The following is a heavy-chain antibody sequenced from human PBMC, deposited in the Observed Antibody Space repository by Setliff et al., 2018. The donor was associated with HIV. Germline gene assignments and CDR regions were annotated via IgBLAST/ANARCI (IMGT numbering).Heavy chain of an antibody. CDR1: GFSFRTYW. CDR2: MKYDGTEI. CDR3: AAGNYYLLDY. V-gene: IGHV3-7*01. J-gene: IGHJ4*02. D-gene: IGHD1-26*01. Sequence: LRLSCAASGFSFRTYWMSWVRQAPGKGLEWVANMKYDGTEIYYVDAVKGRFTISRDNAKNSLYLQMNSLRAEDTAVYYCAAGNYYLLDYWGQGTLVTVSS.